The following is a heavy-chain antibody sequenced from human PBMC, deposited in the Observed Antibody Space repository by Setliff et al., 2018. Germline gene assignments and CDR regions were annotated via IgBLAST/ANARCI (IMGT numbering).Heavy chain of an antibody. Sequence: ASVKVSCKASGYTFTDYYIHWVRQAPGQGLEWMGWIDPNSRSTHYAQKFQGRVSMTRDTSISTAYMELSRLTSDDTAVYYCARVDPTYYYGSGPYEDYWGQGTLVTVSS. D-gene: IGHD3-10*01. CDR3: ARVDPTYYYGSGPYEDY. CDR2: IDPNSRST. CDR1: GYTFTDYY. J-gene: IGHJ4*02. V-gene: IGHV1-2*02.